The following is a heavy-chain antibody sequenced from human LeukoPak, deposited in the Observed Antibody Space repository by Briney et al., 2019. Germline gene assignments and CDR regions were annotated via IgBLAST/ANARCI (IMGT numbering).Heavy chain of an antibody. J-gene: IGHJ4*02. CDR1: GFTFSSYG. Sequence: PGGSLRLSCAASGFTFSSYGMHWVRQAPGKGLEWVAVISYDGSNKYYADSVKGRFTISRDNSKNTLYLQMNSLRAEDTAVYYCARGGRRDGYNPLGYWGQGTLVTVSS. CDR3: ARGGRRDGYNPLGY. V-gene: IGHV3-30*03. D-gene: IGHD5-24*01. CDR2: ISYDGSNK.